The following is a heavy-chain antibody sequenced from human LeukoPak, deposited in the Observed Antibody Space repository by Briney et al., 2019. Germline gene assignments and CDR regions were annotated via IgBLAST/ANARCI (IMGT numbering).Heavy chain of an antibody. J-gene: IGHJ4*02. V-gene: IGHV3-7*01. Sequence: PGGSLRLSCAASRFTFSNYWMSWVRQAPGKGLEWVASIKQDGREKYYVDSVKGRFTISRDNAKNSLYLQMNSLRAEDTAVYYCASYGYRSNFFDYWCQGTLVTVSS. D-gene: IGHD6-13*01. CDR2: IKQDGREK. CDR3: ASYGYRSNFFDY. CDR1: RFTFSNYW.